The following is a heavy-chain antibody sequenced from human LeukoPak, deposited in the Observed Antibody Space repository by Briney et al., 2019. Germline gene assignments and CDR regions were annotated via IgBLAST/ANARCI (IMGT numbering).Heavy chain of an antibody. D-gene: IGHD1-26*01. CDR3: ARGFGVGATSRYYFDY. V-gene: IGHV1-46*01. J-gene: IGHJ4*02. CDR2: INPSGGST. Sequence: GASVKVSCKASGYTFTSYYMHWVRQAPGQGLEWMGIINPSGGSTSYAQKFQGRVTMTRDMSTSTVYMELSSLRSEDTAVYYCARGFGVGATSRYYFDYWGQGTLVTVSS. CDR1: GYTFTSYY.